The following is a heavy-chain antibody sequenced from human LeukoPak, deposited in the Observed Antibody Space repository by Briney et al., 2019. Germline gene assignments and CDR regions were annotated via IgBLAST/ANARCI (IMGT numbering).Heavy chain of an antibody. Sequence: GGSLRLSCAASGFTFSSYAMHWVRQAPGKGLEWVAVISYDGSNKYYADSVKGRFTISRDNAKNTLYLQMNSLRAEDTAVYYCVRGGIASAFDIWGQGTMVTVSS. J-gene: IGHJ3*02. CDR1: GFTFSSYA. D-gene: IGHD6-13*01. V-gene: IGHV3-30-3*01. CDR2: ISYDGSNK. CDR3: VRGGIASAFDI.